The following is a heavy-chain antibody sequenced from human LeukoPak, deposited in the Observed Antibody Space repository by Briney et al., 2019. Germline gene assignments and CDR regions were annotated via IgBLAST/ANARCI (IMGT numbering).Heavy chain of an antibody. J-gene: IGHJ4*02. CDR3: AKGVFGSRSTSFADS. CDR2: ISHDAKEK. D-gene: IGHD3-10*01. CDR1: GFTFSNYA. V-gene: IGHV3-30*18. Sequence: GGSLRLSCVASGFTFSNYAMHWVRQAPGKGPEWAAVISHDAKEKYYGDPVKGRFTISRDNSKNTLYLQMNNIRAEDTATYYCAKGVFGSRSTSFADSWGQGALVTVSS.